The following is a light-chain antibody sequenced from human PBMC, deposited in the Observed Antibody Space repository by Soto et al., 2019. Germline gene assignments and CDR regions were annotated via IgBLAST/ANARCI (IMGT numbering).Light chain of an antibody. J-gene: IGKJ5*01. Sequence: DYQMTQSPSSLSASVGDRVIITCRASQDIGKYLNWYQQKPEKSPKLLIYSSSILQPGVPSRFSGSAFGTTFTLTIASLQPEDFATYFCEQTYSTPTFGQGTRLENK. CDR2: SSS. CDR3: EQTYSTPT. V-gene: IGKV1-39*01. CDR1: QDIGKY.